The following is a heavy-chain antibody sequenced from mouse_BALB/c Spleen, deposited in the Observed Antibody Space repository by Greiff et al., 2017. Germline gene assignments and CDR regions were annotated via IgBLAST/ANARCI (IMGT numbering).Heavy chain of an antibody. CDR2: ISTYYGDA. CDR3: AREGDGYRFAY. D-gene: IGHD2-3*01. V-gene: IGHV1S137*01. Sequence: VQLQQSGAELVRPGVSVKISCKGSGYTFTDYAMHWVKQSHAKSLEWIGVISTYYGDASYNQKFKGKATMTVDKSSSTAYMELARLTSEDSAIYYCAREGDGYRFAYWGQGTLVTVSA. J-gene: IGHJ3*01. CDR1: GYTFTDYA.